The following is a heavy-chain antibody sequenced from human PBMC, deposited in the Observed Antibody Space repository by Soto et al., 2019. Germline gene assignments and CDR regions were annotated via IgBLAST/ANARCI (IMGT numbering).Heavy chain of an antibody. D-gene: IGHD1-26*01. CDR1: GGSTSSSDW. CDR3: AGRPEIHPR. CDR2: IHRAGVT. J-gene: IGHJ4*02. V-gene: IGHV4-4*02. Sequence: QVHLQESGPGLVKPSETLSLTCAISGGSTSSSDWWTWVRQPPGEGLEWIGEIHRAGVTNYNSSLKSRLTISLDHSTNHFSLSLTSVTAADAAVYFCAGRPEIHPRWGQGILVPVSS.